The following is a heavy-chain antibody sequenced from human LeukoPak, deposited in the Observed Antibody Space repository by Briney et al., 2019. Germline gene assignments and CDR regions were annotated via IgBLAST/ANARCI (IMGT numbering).Heavy chain of an antibody. D-gene: IGHD1-26*01. J-gene: IGHJ4*02. CDR3: AKRGGANSGSYSY. Sequence: GGSLRLSCAASGFTFSSYAMSWVRQAPGKGLEWVSAISGSGGSTYYADSVKGRFTISRVNSKNTLYLQMNSLRAEDTAVYYCAKRGGANSGSYSYWGQGTLVTVSS. V-gene: IGHV3-23*01. CDR1: GFTFSSYA. CDR2: ISGSGGST.